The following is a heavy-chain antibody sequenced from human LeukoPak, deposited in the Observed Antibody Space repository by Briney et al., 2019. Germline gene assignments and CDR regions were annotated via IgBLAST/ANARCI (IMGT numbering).Heavy chain of an antibody. CDR2: ISSGSSYI. CDR3: ARWEEQPDDY. V-gene: IGHV3-21*01. D-gene: IGHD1-26*01. CDR1: GFTFNSCA. Sequence: GGSLRLSCAASGFTFNSCAMGWVRQAPGKGLEWVSSISSGSSYIYYADSVKGRFTISRVNAKNSLYLQMNSLRVEDTAVYYCARWEEQPDDYWGQGTLVTVSS. J-gene: IGHJ4*02.